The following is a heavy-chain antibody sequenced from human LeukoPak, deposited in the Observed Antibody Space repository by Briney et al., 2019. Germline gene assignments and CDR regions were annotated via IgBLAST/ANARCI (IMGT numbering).Heavy chain of an antibody. J-gene: IGHJ5*02. Sequence: ASVKVSCKASGYTFTGYHMHWVRQAPGQGLEWMGWINPNSGGTNYAQKFQGRVTMTRDTSISTAYMELRSLRSDDTAVYYCVRDLKRSRARWENLGFDPWGQGTLVTVSS. V-gene: IGHV1-2*02. CDR3: VRDLKRSRARWENLGFDP. D-gene: IGHD1-26*01. CDR1: GYTFTGYH. CDR2: INPNSGGT.